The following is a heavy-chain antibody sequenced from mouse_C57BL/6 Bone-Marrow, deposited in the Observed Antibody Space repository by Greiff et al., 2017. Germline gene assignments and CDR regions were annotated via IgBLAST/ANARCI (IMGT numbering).Heavy chain of an antibody. V-gene: IGHV1-81*01. Sequence: QVQLQQSGAELARPGASVKLSCTASGYTFTSYGISWVKQRTGQGLEWIGEIYPRSGNTYYNEKFKGKATLTADKSSSTAYMELRSLTSEDSAVYFWANDYAYYFDYWGQGTTLTVSS. CDR3: ANDYAYYFDY. D-gene: IGHD2-4*01. J-gene: IGHJ2*01. CDR2: IYPRSGNT. CDR1: GYTFTSYG.